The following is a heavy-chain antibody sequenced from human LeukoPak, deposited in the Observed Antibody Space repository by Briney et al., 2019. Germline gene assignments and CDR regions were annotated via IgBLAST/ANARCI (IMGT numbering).Heavy chain of an antibody. J-gene: IGHJ4*02. CDR3: ARIRGYSYGFEDY. CDR2: IYYSGST. D-gene: IGHD5-18*01. V-gene: IGHV4-31*03. CDR1: GDSINGLDL. Sequence: SETLSLTCTVSGDSINGLDLWSWVRQPPGKGLEWIGYIYYSGSTYYNPSLKSRVTISVDTSKNQFSLKLSSVTAADTAVYYCARIRGYSYGFEDYWGQGTLVTVSS.